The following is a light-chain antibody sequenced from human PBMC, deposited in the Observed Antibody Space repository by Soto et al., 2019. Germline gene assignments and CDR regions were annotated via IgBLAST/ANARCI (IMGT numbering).Light chain of an antibody. CDR2: AAS. V-gene: IGKV1-9*01. Sequence: DIQLTQSPSFLSASVGDRVTITCRASPGISSYLAWYQQKPGKAPKLLIYAASTLQSGVPSRFSGSGSGTEFTLTISSLQPEDVATYYCQHLDSYSTFGQGTRLEIK. CDR1: PGISSY. CDR3: QHLDSYST. J-gene: IGKJ5*01.